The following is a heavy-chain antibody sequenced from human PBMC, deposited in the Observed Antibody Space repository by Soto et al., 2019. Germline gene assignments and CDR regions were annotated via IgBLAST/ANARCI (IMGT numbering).Heavy chain of an antibody. CDR3: ARGPEYCSGGSCVPSMDV. V-gene: IGHV1-8*01. CDR1: GYTFTSYD. D-gene: IGHD2-15*01. CDR2: MNPNSGNT. Sequence: ASVKVSCKASGYTFTSYDINWVRQATGQGLEWMGWMNPNSGNTGYAQKFQGRVTMTRNTSISTAYMELSSLRSEDTAVYYCARGPEYCSGGSCVPSMDVWGQGXTVTVSS. J-gene: IGHJ6*02.